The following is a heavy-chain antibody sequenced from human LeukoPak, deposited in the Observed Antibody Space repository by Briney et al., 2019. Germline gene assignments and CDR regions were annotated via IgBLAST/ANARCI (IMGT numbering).Heavy chain of an antibody. CDR1: GYRFTSYD. J-gene: IGHJ4*02. Sequence: ALVKVSCKASGYRFTSYDMHCVRQAPGQGLEWMGIINPSGGSTSYAQRFQGRVAMTRDTSTTTVYMEVNSLTSEDTAVYFCARDGPTAAPFDYWGQGTLVTVSS. D-gene: IGHD2-2*01. V-gene: IGHV1-46*01. CDR2: INPSGGST. CDR3: ARDGPTAAPFDY.